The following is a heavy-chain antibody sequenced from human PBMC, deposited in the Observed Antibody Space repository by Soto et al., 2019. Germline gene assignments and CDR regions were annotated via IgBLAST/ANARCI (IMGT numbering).Heavy chain of an antibody. D-gene: IGHD3-3*01. V-gene: IGHV3-21*01. CDR1: GFTFRSYS. CDR2: ISSSSSYI. J-gene: IGHJ5*02. CDR3: ARDLETHWFDP. Sequence: GGSLRLSCGSSGFTFRSYSMNWVRQAPGKGLEWVSSISSSSSYIYYADSVKGRFTISSDNAKNSLYLQMNSLRAEDTAVYYCARDLETHWFDPWGQGTLVTVSS.